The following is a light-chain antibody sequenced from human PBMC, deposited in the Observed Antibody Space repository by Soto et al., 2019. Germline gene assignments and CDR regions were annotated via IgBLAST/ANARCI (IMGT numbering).Light chain of an antibody. CDR1: QNFARSN. J-gene: IGKJ2*03. V-gene: IGKV3-20*01. CDR2: GAS. CDR3: HQYGSSPPYS. Sequence: EIVLTQSPDTLSLSPGEGATLSCRATQNFARSNLAWYQHRPGQSPRLLISGASTRAADTPDRFSGSGSGAEFTLTISRLEPEDFAVYYCHQYGSSPPYSFGQGTRLEIK.